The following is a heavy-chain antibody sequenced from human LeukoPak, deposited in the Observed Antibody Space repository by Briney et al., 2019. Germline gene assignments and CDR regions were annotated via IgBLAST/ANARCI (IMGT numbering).Heavy chain of an antibody. CDR3: ATSPPIYCGGDCYYFDY. V-gene: IGHV1-2*02. Sequence: ASVKVSCKASGYTFTGYYMHWVRQAPGQGLEWMGWINPNSGGTNHAQKFQGRVTMTRDTSISTAYMELSRLRSDDTAVYYCATSPPIYCGGDCYYFDYWGQGTLVTVSS. J-gene: IGHJ4*02. CDR1: GYTFTGYY. CDR2: INPNSGGT. D-gene: IGHD2-21*02.